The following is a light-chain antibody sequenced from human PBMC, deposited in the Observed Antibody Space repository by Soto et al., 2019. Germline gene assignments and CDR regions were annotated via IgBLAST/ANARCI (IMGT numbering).Light chain of an antibody. J-gene: IGLJ3*02. CDR2: EVS. CDR3: SSHAGSNNLV. V-gene: IGLV1-44*01. Sequence: QSVLTQPLSASGTPGQRVTIFCSGSRSSIGSNSVSWYQQVPGAAPKLLIYEVSRRPFGVPDRFSGSKSGNTASLTVSGLQAEDEADYYCSSHAGSNNLVFGGGTKVTVL. CDR1: RSSIGSNS.